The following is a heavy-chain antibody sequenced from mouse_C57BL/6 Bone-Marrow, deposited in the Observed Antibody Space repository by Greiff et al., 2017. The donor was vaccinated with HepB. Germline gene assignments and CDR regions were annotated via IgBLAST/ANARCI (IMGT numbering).Heavy chain of an antibody. D-gene: IGHD2-4*01. CDR2: IRLKSDNYAT. CDR1: GFTFSNYW. CDR3: TGMVGDYDYAMDY. V-gene: IGHV6-3*01. Sequence: EVQVVESGGGLVQPGGSMKLSCVASGFTFSNYWMNWVRQSPEKGLEWVAQIRLKSDNYATHYAESVKGRFTISRDDSKSSVYLQMNNLRAEDTGIYYCTGMVGDYDYAMDYWGQGTSVTVSS. J-gene: IGHJ4*01.